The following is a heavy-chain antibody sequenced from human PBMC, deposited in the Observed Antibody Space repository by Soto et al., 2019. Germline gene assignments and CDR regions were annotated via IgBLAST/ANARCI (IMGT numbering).Heavy chain of an antibody. D-gene: IGHD3-10*01. J-gene: IGHJ4*02. CDR2: ISPTANYT. CDR1: GFTFSNYY. Sequence: ASVKVSCKASGFTFSNYYMHWVRQAPEQGLEWMGLISPTANYTRYAETFQGRFTITRDTSTTTVYMDLSSLTSEDTAVYYCARDFSGPMDYWGRGTLVTVSS. V-gene: IGHV1-46*01. CDR3: ARDFSGPMDY.